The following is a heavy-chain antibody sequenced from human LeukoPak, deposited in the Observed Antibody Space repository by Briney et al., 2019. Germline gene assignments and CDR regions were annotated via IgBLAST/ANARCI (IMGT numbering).Heavy chain of an antibody. V-gene: IGHV3-21*01. Sequence: GGSLRLSCAASGFTFSSYTMHWIRQAPGKGLEWVSSISGSNSYIFYADSVKGRFTVSRDNAKDSLYLQMNSLGAEDTAVYYCARALTTLTYEGYWGQGTLVTVSS. J-gene: IGHJ4*02. CDR1: GFTFSSYT. CDR2: ISGSNSYI. CDR3: ARALTTLTYEGY. D-gene: IGHD1-1*01.